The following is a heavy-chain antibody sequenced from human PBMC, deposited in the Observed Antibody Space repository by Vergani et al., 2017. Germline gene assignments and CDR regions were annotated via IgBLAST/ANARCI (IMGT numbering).Heavy chain of an antibody. D-gene: IGHD2-2*01. V-gene: IGHV4-34*01. CDR1: GGSFSGYY. Sequence: QVQLQQWGAGLLKPSETLYLTCAVYGGSFSGYYWSWIRQPPGKGLEWIGEINHSGSTNYNPSLKSRVTISVDTSKNQFSVKLTSVTAADTSVYYCARSRYCSSTSCYYGWFDPWGQGTLVTVSS. CDR2: INHSGST. J-gene: IGHJ5*02. CDR3: ARSRYCSSTSCYYGWFDP.